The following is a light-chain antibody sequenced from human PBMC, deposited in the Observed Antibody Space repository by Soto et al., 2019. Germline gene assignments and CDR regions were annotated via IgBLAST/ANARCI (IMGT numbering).Light chain of an antibody. V-gene: IGKV1-5*01. Sequence: DIQMTQSPSTLSASVGDRVTLTCRASQSIRNWLAWYQQKPGKAPKLLIYDASSLESGVPSRFSGRGSGTEFTLTISSLQPDDFATYYCQQYNSYWTFGQGTKVDVK. CDR1: QSIRNW. CDR3: QQYNSYWT. J-gene: IGKJ1*01. CDR2: DAS.